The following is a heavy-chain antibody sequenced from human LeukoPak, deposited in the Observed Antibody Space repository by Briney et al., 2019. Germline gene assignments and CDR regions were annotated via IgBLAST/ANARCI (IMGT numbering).Heavy chain of an antibody. D-gene: IGHD2-2*01. J-gene: IGHJ4*02. CDR3: ARADIVVVPAAPLDY. V-gene: IGHV4-31*03. CDR2: IYYSGST. Sequence: SQTLSLTCTVSGGSISSGGYYWSWIRQHPGKGLEWIGYIYYSGSTYYNPSLKSRVTISVDMSKNQFSLKLSSVTAADTAVYYCARADIVVVPAAPLDYWGQGTLVTVSS. CDR1: GGSISSGGYY.